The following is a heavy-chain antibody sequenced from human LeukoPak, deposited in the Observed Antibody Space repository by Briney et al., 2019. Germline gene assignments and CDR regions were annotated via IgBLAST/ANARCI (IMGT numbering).Heavy chain of an antibody. V-gene: IGHV4-31*03. CDR1: GGSISSGGFY. Sequence: SETLSLTCTVSGGSISSGGFYWSWIRQHPGKGLEWIGYIYYSGSTYYNPSLKSRVSISIDTSKNQFSLKLSSVTAADTAVYYCARDHCSGNSCLFDSWGQGTLVTVSS. CDR3: ARDHCSGNSCLFDS. D-gene: IGHD2-15*01. CDR2: IYYSGST. J-gene: IGHJ4*02.